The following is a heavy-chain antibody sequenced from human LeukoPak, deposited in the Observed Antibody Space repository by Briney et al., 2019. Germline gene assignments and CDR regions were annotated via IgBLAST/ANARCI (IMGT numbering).Heavy chain of an antibody. J-gene: IGHJ4*02. CDR1: GYTFTDYG. CDR3: ARDLPRNYYDSSGYYLTHFDY. D-gene: IGHD3-22*01. V-gene: IGHV1-18*01. Sequence: EASVKVSCKTSGYTFTDYGISWVRQAPGQGLEWMGWISVYNVNTNYAQKFQGRVTMTRDTSTNTVYMELTSLRSDDTAVYYCARDLPRNYYDSSGYYLTHFDYWGQXTXVTVSS. CDR2: ISVYNVNT.